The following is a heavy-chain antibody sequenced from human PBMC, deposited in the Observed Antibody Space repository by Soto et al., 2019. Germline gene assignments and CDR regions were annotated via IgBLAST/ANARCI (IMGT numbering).Heavy chain of an antibody. CDR3: ARDNPHKIQLFGDGHDAFDI. Sequence: QVQLVESGGGVVQPGRSLRLSCAASGFTFSSYGMHWVRQAPGKGLEWVAVIWYDGSNKYYADSVKGRFTISRDNSKNKLYMQMNSMRAEDTAVYYCARDNPHKIQLFGDGHDAFDIWGQGTMVTVSS. CDR1: GFTFSSYG. D-gene: IGHD5-18*01. CDR2: IWYDGSNK. J-gene: IGHJ3*02. V-gene: IGHV3-33*01.